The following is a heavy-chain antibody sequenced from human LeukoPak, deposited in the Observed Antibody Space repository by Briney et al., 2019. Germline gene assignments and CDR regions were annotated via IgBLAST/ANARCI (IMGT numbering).Heavy chain of an antibody. CDR3: AREPWGAKGAAWGMDV. J-gene: IGHJ6*02. Sequence: GGSLRLSCAASGFTVSGDYMNWVRQAPGKGLEWVSVIQSGGTTYYADSVKGRFTISRDISKNTLYLQMDSLRAEDTAVYYCAREPWGAKGAAWGMDVWGQGTTVTVSS. CDR1: GFTVSGDY. CDR2: IQSGGTT. V-gene: IGHV3-53*01. D-gene: IGHD1-26*01.